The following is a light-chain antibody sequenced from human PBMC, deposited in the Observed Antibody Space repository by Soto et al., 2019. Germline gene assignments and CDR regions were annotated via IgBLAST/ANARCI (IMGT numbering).Light chain of an antibody. V-gene: IGLV2-11*01. CDR3: CSYAGSYTVV. CDR2: NVS. J-gene: IGLJ2*01. Sequence: QSALTQPRSVSGSPGQSVTISCTGTSSDVGGYNYVSWYQQHPGKAPKLIIYNVSKRPSGVPDRFSGSKSGNTASLTISGLQADDAADYYCCSYAGSYTVVFGGGTKVTVL. CDR1: SSDVGGYNY.